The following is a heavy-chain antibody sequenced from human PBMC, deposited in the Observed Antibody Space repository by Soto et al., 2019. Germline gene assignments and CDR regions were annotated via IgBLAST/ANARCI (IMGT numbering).Heavy chain of an antibody. CDR2: IIPIFGTA. V-gene: IGHV1-69*01. CDR3: ARVRPTLDSSGYYGPFDI. Sequence: QVQLVQSGAEVKKPGSSVKVSCKASGGTFSSYAISWVRQAPGQGLEWMGGIIPIFGTANYAQKFQGRVTITADESTSTAYMELSSLRSEDTAVYYCARVRPTLDSSGYYGPFDIWGQGTMVTVSS. CDR1: GGTFSSYA. J-gene: IGHJ3*02. D-gene: IGHD3-22*01.